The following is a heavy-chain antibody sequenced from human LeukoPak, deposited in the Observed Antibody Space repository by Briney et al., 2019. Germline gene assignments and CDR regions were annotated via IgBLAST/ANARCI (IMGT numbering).Heavy chain of an antibody. CDR3: ARYRAGEYYFDY. CDR2: ISWSSGII. V-gene: IGHV3-9*01. J-gene: IGHJ4*02. D-gene: IGHD1-26*01. CDR1: GFTFDDHG. Sequence: GGSLRLSCAASGFTFDDHGMHWVRQAPGKGLEWVSGISWSSGIIGYADSVEGRFTISRDNAKNSLYLQMNSLRAEDTAVYYCARYRAGEYYFDYWGQGTLVTVSS.